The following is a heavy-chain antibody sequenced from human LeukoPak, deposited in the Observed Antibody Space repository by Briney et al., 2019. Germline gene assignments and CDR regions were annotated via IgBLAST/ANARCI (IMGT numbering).Heavy chain of an antibody. CDR2: IYTSGST. Sequence: PSETLSLTCTVSGGSISSYYWSWIRQPAGKGLEWIGRIYTSGSTNYNPSLKSRVTMSVDTSKNQFSLKLSSVTAADTGIYYCARGRCRNSGCRPYFDYWGQGTQVTVSS. V-gene: IGHV4-4*07. J-gene: IGHJ4*02. D-gene: IGHD3-22*01. CDR1: GGSISSYY. CDR3: ARGRCRNSGCRPYFDY.